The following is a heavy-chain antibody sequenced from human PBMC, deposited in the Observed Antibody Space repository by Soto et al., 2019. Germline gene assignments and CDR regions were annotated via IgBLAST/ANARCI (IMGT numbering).Heavy chain of an antibody. J-gene: IGHJ5*02. D-gene: IGHD2-8*02. CDR1: GFTFTDYD. V-gene: IGHV3-11*01. CDR3: TRPCRYCNGGGPGNWFDP. CDR2: ISYSGTTI. Sequence: VQLVESGGGLVKPGGSLRLACATSGFTFTDYDMSWIRQAPGKGLEWVSYISYSGTTIYYADSVRGRFAISRDNAEKSLYLHMNSLRAEDTAVYYCTRPCRYCNGGGPGNWFDPWGQGTLVTVSS.